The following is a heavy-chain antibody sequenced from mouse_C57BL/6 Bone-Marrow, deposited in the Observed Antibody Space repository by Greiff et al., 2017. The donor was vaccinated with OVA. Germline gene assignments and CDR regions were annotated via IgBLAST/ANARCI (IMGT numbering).Heavy chain of an antibody. Sequence: QVQLQQPGAELVMPGASVKLSCKASGYNFTSYWLHWVKQRPGQGLEWIGEIDPSDSYTHYNQKFKGKSTLTVDKSSSTAYMQLSSLTSEDSAVYYCASRGSLSLYYGYDECAYWGQGTLVTVSA. V-gene: IGHV1-69*01. CDR1: GYNFTSYW. D-gene: IGHD2-2*01. CDR2: IDPSDSYT. CDR3: ASRGSLSLYYGYDECAY. J-gene: IGHJ3*01.